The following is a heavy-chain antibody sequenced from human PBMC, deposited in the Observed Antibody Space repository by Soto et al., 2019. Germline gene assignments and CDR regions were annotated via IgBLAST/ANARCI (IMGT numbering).Heavy chain of an antibody. Sequence: SQTLSLTCAISGDSVSSNIAAWDWIRQSPSRGLEWLGGTYYRSKWYTDYAVSVRSRITINPDTSENQFTLQLISMTPEDTAVYSCARKLGGPRDSWGQGTLVTVCS. V-gene: IGHV6-1*01. CDR3: ARKLGGPRDS. CDR1: GDSVSSNIAA. D-gene: IGHD3-16*01. CDR2: TYYRSKWYT. J-gene: IGHJ4*02.